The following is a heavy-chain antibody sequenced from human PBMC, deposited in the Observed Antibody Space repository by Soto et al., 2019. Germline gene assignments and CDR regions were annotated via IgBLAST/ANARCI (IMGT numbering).Heavy chain of an antibody. CDR3: AKGAYGSGSYDC. CDR1: GFTFSNYA. J-gene: IGHJ4*02. V-gene: IGHV3-23*01. CDR2: ISGSGGST. D-gene: IGHD3-10*01. Sequence: EVQLLESGGGLVQPGGSLRLSCSASGFTFSNYAMTWVRQGPGKVLEWVSGISGSGGSTSYADSVKGRFTISRDNSKNTLYLQMNSLRVEDTAIYYCAKGAYGSGSYDCWGQGTLVTVSS.